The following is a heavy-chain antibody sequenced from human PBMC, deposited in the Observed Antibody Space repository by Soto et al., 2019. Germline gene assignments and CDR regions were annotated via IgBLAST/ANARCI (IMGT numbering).Heavy chain of an antibody. V-gene: IGHV3-53*01. Sequence: EAQLVESGGGLIQPGGSLRLSCAASGFTVSSQDMNWVRQAPGKGLEWVSIIWSAGLTYYADSVKGRCTISRGNSKNIVYLQMNSLGGEDSALDYCAAELPPDVWGQGTLVTVSS. CDR3: AAELPPDV. CDR2: IWSAGLT. J-gene: IGHJ4*02. D-gene: IGHD2-15*01. CDR1: GFTVSSQD.